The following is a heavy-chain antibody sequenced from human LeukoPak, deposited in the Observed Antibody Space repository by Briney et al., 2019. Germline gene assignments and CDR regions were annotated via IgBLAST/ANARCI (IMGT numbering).Heavy chain of an antibody. Sequence: ASVTVSCKASGYTFTGYYMHWVRQAPGQGREGMGWIKPNSGGTNYAQKFQGGVTITRDTSISTAYMELSRLRADDTAVYYYARQTVAGTSLGYWGQGTLVTVSS. CDR2: IKPNSGGT. V-gene: IGHV1-2*02. CDR1: GYTFTGYY. CDR3: ARQTVAGTSLGY. J-gene: IGHJ4*02. D-gene: IGHD6-13*01.